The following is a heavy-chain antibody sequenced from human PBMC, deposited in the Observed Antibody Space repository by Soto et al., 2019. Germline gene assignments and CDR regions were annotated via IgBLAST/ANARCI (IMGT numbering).Heavy chain of an antibody. Sequence: ASVKVSCKASGSTFPSYAMHWVRQAPGQRLEWMGWINAGNGNTKYSQKFQGRVTITRDTSASTAYMELSSLRSEDTAVYYCAREVPAAPHYYYYYGMDVWGQGTTVTVSS. CDR2: INAGNGNT. J-gene: IGHJ6*02. V-gene: IGHV1-3*01. CDR3: AREVPAAPHYYYYYGMDV. CDR1: GSTFPSYA. D-gene: IGHD2-2*01.